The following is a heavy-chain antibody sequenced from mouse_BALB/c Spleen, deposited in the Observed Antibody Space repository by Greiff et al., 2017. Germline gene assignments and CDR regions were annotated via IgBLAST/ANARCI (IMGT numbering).Heavy chain of an antibody. CDR2: INSNGGST. J-gene: IGHJ1*01. CDR3: ARVYYGNYGYFDV. V-gene: IGHV5-6-3*01. Sequence: EVQRVESGGGLVQPGGSLKLSCAASGFTFSSYGMSWVRQTPDKRLELVATINSNGGSTYYPDSVKGRFTISRDNAKNTLYLQMSSLKSEDTAMYYCARVYYGNYGYFDVWGAGTTVTVSS. CDR1: GFTFSSYG. D-gene: IGHD2-1*01.